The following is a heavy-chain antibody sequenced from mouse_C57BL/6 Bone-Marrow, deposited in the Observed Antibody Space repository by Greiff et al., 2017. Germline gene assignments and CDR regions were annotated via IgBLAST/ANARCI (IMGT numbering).Heavy chain of an antibody. CDR1: GYTFTSYW. CDR3: ARSCNWPWFAY. CDR2: IHPNSGST. Sequence: VQRVESGAELVKPGASVKLSCKASGYTFTSYWMHWVKQRPGQGLEWIGMIHPNSGSTNYNEKFKSKATLTVDKSSSTAYMQLSSLTSEDSAVYYCARSCNWPWFAYWGQGTLVTVSA. D-gene: IGHD4-1*02. V-gene: IGHV1-64*01. J-gene: IGHJ3*01.